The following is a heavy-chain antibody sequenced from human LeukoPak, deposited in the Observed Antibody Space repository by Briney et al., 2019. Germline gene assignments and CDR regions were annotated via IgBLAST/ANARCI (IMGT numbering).Heavy chain of an antibody. CDR2: ISGSGGNT. V-gene: IGHV3-23*01. D-gene: IGHD6-13*01. CDR3: AKVSWANYFDY. J-gene: IGHJ4*02. CDR1: GFSFSSYA. Sequence: GGSLRLSCAASGFSFSSYAMSWVRQAPGKGLEWVSAISGSGGNTYYADSVRGRFTISRDNSKNTLYLQMNSLRAEDTAIYYCAKVSWANYFDYWGQGTLVTVSS.